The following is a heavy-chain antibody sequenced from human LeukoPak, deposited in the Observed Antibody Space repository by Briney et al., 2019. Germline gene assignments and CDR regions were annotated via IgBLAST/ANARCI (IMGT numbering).Heavy chain of an antibody. Sequence: SETLSLTCAASAYSISSGYYWGWIRPPPGKGLEWIGSIYHSGSTYYNPSLKSRVTISVDTSKNQFSLKLSSVTAADTAVYYCARHSNSWDYYYYYMDVWGKGTTVTVSS. CDR2: IYHSGST. CDR1: AYSISSGYY. J-gene: IGHJ6*03. D-gene: IGHD6-6*01. V-gene: IGHV4-38-2*01. CDR3: ARHSNSWDYYYYYMDV.